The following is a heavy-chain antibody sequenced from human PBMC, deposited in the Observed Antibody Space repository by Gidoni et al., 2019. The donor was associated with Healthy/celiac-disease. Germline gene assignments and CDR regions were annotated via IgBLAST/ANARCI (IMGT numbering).Heavy chain of an antibody. CDR2: IYYSGST. CDR3: ARVFESDGDYEYAFDI. J-gene: IGHJ3*02. D-gene: IGHD4-17*01. V-gene: IGHV4-59*01. Sequence: QVQLQESGPGLVKPSATLSLTCTVSGGSISSYYWSWIRQPPGKGLEWIGYIYYSGSTNYNPSLKSRVTISVDTSKNQFSLKLSSVTAADTAVYYCARVFESDGDYEYAFDIWGQGTMVTVSS. CDR1: GGSISSYY.